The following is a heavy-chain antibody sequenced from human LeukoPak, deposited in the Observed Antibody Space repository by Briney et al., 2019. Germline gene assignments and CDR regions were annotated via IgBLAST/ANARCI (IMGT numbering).Heavy chain of an antibody. CDR3: ARGAGPLLCLGNWFDP. J-gene: IGHJ5*02. Sequence: SETLSLTCTVSGGSISNYYWSWLRQPPGKGLEWSGYIYYSGSTDYNPSLKSRVTISVDTSKNQFSLQLTSVTAADTAVYYCARGAGPLLCLGNWFDPWGQGTLVTVSS. CDR2: IYYSGST. V-gene: IGHV4-59*08. D-gene: IGHD2-15*01. CDR1: GGSISNYY.